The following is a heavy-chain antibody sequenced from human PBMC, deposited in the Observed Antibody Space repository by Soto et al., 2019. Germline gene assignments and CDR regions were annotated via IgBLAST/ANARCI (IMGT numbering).Heavy chain of an antibody. J-gene: IGHJ4*02. CDR2: ISGSGGST. CDR1: GFTFSSYA. V-gene: IGHV3-23*01. D-gene: IGHD1-1*01. CDR3: AKDRNDVDYFDY. Sequence: GGSLRLSCAASGFTFSSYAMSWVRQAPGKGLEWVSAISGSGGSTYYADSVKGRFTISRDNSKNTLYLEMNSLRAEDTAVYYCAKDRNDVDYFDYWGQGTLVTVSS.